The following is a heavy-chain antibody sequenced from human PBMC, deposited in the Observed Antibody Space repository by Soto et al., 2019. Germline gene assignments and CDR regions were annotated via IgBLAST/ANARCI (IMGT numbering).Heavy chain of an antibody. Sequence: QLQLQESGPGLVKPSETLSLTCTVSGGSISSSSYYWGWIRQPPGKGLEWIGSIYYSGSTYYNPSLKSRVTISVDTSKNQFSLKLSSVTAADTAVYYCARHGNDILTGPPPFDYWGQGTLVTVSS. J-gene: IGHJ4*02. CDR3: ARHGNDILTGPPPFDY. CDR2: IYYSGST. CDR1: GGSISSSSYY. V-gene: IGHV4-39*01. D-gene: IGHD3-9*01.